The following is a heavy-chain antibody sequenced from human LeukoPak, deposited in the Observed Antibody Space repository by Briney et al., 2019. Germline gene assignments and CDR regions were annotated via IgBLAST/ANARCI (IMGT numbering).Heavy chain of an antibody. V-gene: IGHV3-33*01. J-gene: IGHJ6*01. CDR3: ARAQNSYDFWGGYPYYYGMDV. D-gene: IGHD3-3*01. CDR1: GFTFSSYG. Sequence: GRSLTLSCAASGFTFSSYGMHWGRQAPGTGLEWVAVIWYDGSNKYYADSVKGRFTISRANSKNTLYLQMNSLRAEDTAVYYCARAQNSYDFWGGYPYYYGMDVWGQGATVTVSS. CDR2: IWYDGSNK.